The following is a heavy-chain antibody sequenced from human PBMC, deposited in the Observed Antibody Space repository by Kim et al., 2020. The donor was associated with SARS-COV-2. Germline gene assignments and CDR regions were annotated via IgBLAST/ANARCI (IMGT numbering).Heavy chain of an antibody. CDR3: AKDSHAITMVRGDCTFDY. Sequence: GGSLRLSCAASGFTFSSYAMSWVRQAPGKGLEWVSAISGSGGSTYYADSVKGRFTISRDNSKNTLYLQMNSLRAEDTAVYYCAKDSHAITMVRGDCTFDYWGQGTLVTVSS. D-gene: IGHD3-10*01. CDR2: ISGSGGST. V-gene: IGHV3-23*01. J-gene: IGHJ4*02. CDR1: GFTFSSYA.